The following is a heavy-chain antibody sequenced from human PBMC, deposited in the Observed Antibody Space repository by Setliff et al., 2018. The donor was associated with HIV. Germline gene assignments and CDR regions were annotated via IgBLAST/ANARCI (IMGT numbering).Heavy chain of an antibody. CDR1: GYSISSGYY. CDR3: ARSVAGTLVWSL. V-gene: IGHV4-38-2*01. D-gene: IGHD6-13*01. CDR2: IYHSGNS. J-gene: IGHJ4*02. Sequence: SETLSLTCAVSGYSISSGYYWGWIRQPPGKGLEWIGGIYHSGNSYYNPSLKSRVTISVDTSKNQFSLKLSSVTAADTAVYYCARSVAGTLVWSLWGQGTLVTVSS.